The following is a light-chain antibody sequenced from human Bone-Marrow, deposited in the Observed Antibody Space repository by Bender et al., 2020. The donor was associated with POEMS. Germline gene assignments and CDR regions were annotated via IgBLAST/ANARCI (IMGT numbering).Light chain of an antibody. CDR2: EVT. CDR3: CSYAGSSTWV. V-gene: IGLV2-23*02. J-gene: IGLJ2*01. CDR1: SSDVGNYNV. Sequence: QSALTQPASVSGSPGQSITISCTGTSSDVGNYNVVSWYQQHPGRAPKLIISEVTKRPSGVSNRFSGSKSGSTASLTISGLQAEDEADYYCCSYAGSSTWVFGGGTKVTVL.